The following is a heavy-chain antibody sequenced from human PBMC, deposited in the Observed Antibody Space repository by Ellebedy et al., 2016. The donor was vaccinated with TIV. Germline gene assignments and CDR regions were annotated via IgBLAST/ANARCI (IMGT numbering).Heavy chain of an antibody. CDR3: ARYRLGQGLAYQFLDY. Sequence: AASVKVSCKASGYIFTYYGITWVRQAPGQGLEWMGWITAYNGNRNYAQKLQDRVTMTTDTSTSTAYMELRSLRSDDTAVYYCARYRLGQGLAYQFLDYWGQGTLVTVSS. J-gene: IGHJ4*02. CDR1: GYIFTYYG. V-gene: IGHV1-18*04. CDR2: ITAYNGNR. D-gene: IGHD2-2*01.